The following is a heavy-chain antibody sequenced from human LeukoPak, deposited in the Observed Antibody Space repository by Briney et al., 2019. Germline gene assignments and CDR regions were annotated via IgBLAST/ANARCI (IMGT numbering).Heavy chain of an antibody. J-gene: IGHJ5*02. D-gene: IGHD1-1*01. V-gene: IGHV4-4*07. CDR1: GGSISSYY. CDR3: ARAPTGTGGWNWFDP. CDR2: IYSSGTT. Sequence: SETLSLTCTVSGGSISSYYWSWIRQPAGKGLELIGRIYSSGTTNYNPSLKSRVTMSVDTSKNQFSLKLSSVTAADTAVYYCARAPTGTGGWNWFDPWGQGTLVTVAS.